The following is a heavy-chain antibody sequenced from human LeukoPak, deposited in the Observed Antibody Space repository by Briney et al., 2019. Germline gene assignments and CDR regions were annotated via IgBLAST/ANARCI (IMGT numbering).Heavy chain of an antibody. V-gene: IGHV4-59*01. Sequence: SETLSLTCTVSGGSISSYYWSWIRQPPGKGLEWIGYIYYSGSTNYNPSLKSRVTISVDTSKNQFSLKLSSVTAADTAVYYCARDQGDGYNYREVDDFDIWGQGTMVTVS. D-gene: IGHD5-24*01. J-gene: IGHJ3*02. CDR1: GGSISSYY. CDR2: IYYSGST. CDR3: ARDQGDGYNYREVDDFDI.